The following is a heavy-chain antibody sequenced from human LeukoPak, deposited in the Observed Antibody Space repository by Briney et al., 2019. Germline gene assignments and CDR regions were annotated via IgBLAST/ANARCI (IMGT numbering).Heavy chain of an antibody. CDR2: ISSGNDYI. CDR3: ARSRGPPTHFDY. D-gene: IGHD6-25*01. CDR1: GFPFSSHR. Sequence: PGGSLRLSCGASGFPFSSHRMDWVRQAPGKGLEWVSSISSGNDYIYYAGSVMGRFTISRDNAKNSLFLQMDRLRAEDTAVYYCARSRGPPTHFDYWGQGTLVTVSS. J-gene: IGHJ4*02. V-gene: IGHV3-21*01.